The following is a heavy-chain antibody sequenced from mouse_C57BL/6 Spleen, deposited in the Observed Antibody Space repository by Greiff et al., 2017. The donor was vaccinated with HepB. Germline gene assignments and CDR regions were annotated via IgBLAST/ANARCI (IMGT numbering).Heavy chain of an antibody. J-gene: IGHJ4*01. D-gene: IGHD2-4*01. CDR1: GYTFTSYW. Sequence: QVQLQQPGAELVKPGASVKLSCKASGYTFTSYWMHWVKQRPGQGLEWIGMIHPNSGSTNYNVKFKSKATLTVDKSSSKAYMQLSSLTSEDSAVYYCARGGVYDYDGGYYYAMDYWGQGTSVTVSS. CDR2: IHPNSGST. CDR3: ARGGVYDYDGGYYYAMDY. V-gene: IGHV1-64*01.